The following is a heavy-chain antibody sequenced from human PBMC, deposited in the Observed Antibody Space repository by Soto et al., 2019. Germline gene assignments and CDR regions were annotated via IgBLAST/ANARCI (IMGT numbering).Heavy chain of an antibody. D-gene: IGHD2-15*01. CDR2: IWYEGTNN. CDR3: VRGGSCRGGSCYPNLDFYGDYEGFDY. V-gene: IGHV3-33*01. J-gene: IGHJ4*02. CDR1: DFAFSNYG. Sequence: QVQLVESGGGVVQPGGSLRLSCVASDFAFSNYGMHWVRQAPGKGLEWVALIWYEGTNNYYGDSVKGRFTVSRDNSKKTLDLQMNSLRADDTGVYYCVRGGSCRGGSCYPNLDFYGDYEGFDYWGQGTLVTVSS.